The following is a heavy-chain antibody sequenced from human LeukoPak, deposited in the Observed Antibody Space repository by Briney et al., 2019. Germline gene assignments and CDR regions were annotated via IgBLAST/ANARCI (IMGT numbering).Heavy chain of an antibody. CDR3: AKDRITVAGADRFEYFDC. D-gene: IGHD6-19*01. J-gene: IGHJ4*02. CDR1: GFTFRNYT. Sequence: PGGSLGLSCAASGFTFRNYTMNWVRQAPGKGLEWVSPISGSGTSTYYADSVKGRFTISRDNSKNTLYLQMNSLRADDTAVYYCAKDRITVAGADRFEYFDCWGQGTLVTVSS. V-gene: IGHV3-23*01. CDR2: ISGSGTST.